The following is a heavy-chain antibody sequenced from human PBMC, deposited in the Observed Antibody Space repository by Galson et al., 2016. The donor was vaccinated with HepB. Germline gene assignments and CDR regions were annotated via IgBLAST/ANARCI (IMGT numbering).Heavy chain of an antibody. J-gene: IGHJ4*02. V-gene: IGHV3-30*18. CDR1: GFTFSSYG. CDR2: ISYDGSNK. D-gene: IGHD3-9*01. CDR3: AKGLGFRILTGYYTGVDY. Sequence: SLRLSCAAPGFTFSSYGMHWVRQAPGKGLEWVAVISYDGSNKYYADSVKGRFTISRDNSKNTLYLQMNSLRAEDTAVYYCAKGLGFRILTGYYTGVDYWGQGTLVTVSS.